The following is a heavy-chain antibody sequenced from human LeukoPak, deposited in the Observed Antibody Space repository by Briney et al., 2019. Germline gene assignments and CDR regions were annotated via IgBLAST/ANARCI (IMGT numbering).Heavy chain of an antibody. D-gene: IGHD3-10*01. CDR1: GYSISSGYY. CDR2: IYHSGST. Sequence: SETLSLTCTVSGYSISSGYYWGWIRQPPGKGLEWIGSIYHSGSTYYNPSLKSRVTISVDTSKNQFSLQLTSVTAADTAVYYCARGDYGSGTYYNGLDYWGQGTLVIVSS. CDR3: ARGDYGSGTYYNGLDY. J-gene: IGHJ4*02. V-gene: IGHV4-38-2*02.